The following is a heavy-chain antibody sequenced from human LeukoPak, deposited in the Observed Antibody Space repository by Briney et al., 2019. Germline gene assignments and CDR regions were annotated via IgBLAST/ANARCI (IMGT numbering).Heavy chain of an antibody. CDR1: GVTFSTYW. CDR2: VNGDGSST. D-gene: IGHD2/OR15-2a*01. V-gene: IGHV3-74*01. J-gene: IGHJ4*02. CDR3: TRDLSPAHF. Sequence: GGCLRLSCAASGVTFSTYWMHWGREAPGRGVMCVSRVNGDGSSTVYADSVKGRFTISRDNAKNTLYLQMNSLRAEDTGVYYCTRDLSPAHFWGQGTLVTVSS.